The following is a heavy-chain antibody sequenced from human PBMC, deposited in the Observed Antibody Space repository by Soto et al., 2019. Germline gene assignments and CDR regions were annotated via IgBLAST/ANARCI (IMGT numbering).Heavy chain of an antibody. CDR2: ISYDGSNK. Sequence: PGGSLRLSCAASGFTFSSYAMHWVRQAQSKGLEWVAVISYDGSNKYYADSVKGRFTISRDNSKNTLYLQMNSLRAEDTAVYYCARVPYGVVPAAFFDYWGQGTLVTVSS. D-gene: IGHD2-2*01. J-gene: IGHJ4*02. V-gene: IGHV3-30-3*01. CDR1: GFTFSSYA. CDR3: ARVPYGVVPAAFFDY.